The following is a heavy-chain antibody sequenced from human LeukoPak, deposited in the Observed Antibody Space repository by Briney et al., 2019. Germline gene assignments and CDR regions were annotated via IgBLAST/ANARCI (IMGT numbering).Heavy chain of an antibody. J-gene: IGHJ6*02. CDR2: IYHSGST. CDR1: GGSISSGGYS. V-gene: IGHV4-30-2*01. CDR3: ARSWNYGCGMDV. D-gene: IGHD6-13*01. Sequence: PSETLSLTCAVSGGSISSGGYSWSWIRQPPGKGLEWIGYIYHSGSTYYNPSLKSRVTISVDRSKNQFSLKLSSVTAADTAVYYCARSWNYGCGMDVWGQGTTVTVSS.